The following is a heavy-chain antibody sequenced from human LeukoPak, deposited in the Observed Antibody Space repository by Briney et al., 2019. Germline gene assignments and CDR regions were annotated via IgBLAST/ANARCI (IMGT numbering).Heavy chain of an antibody. CDR1: GGSISSYY. CDR3: ARAPSFGSGYHPDAFDI. Sequence: SETLSLTCTVSGGSISSYYWSWIRQPAGKGLEWIGRIYISGSTYYNPSLKSRVTISVDTSKNQFSLKLSSVTAADTAVYYCARAPSFGSGYHPDAFDIWGQGTMVTVSS. CDR2: IYISGST. J-gene: IGHJ3*02. D-gene: IGHD3-22*01. V-gene: IGHV4-4*07.